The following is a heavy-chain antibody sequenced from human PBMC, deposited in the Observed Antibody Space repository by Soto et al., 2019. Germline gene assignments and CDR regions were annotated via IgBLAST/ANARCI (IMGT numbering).Heavy chain of an antibody. CDR1: RGTFSSYA. CDR2: IIPIFGTA. CDR3: ARDPSGAPFDYGGNEVGENWFDP. V-gene: IGHV1-69*13. J-gene: IGHJ5*02. Sequence: GASVKVSCKASRGTFSSYAISWVRQAPGQGLEWMGGIIPIFGTANYAQKFQGRVTITADESTSTAYMELSSLRSEDTAVYYCARDPSGAPFDYGGNEVGENWFDPWGQGTLVTVSS. D-gene: IGHD4-17*01.